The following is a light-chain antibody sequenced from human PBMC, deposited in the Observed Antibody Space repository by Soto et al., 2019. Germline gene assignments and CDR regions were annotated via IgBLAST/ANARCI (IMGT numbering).Light chain of an antibody. J-gene: IGLJ1*01. CDR3: SSHAGSDNPFV. CDR2: DVN. Sequence: QSALTQPHSASGSPGQSVTISCTGTSSDVGGYTYVSWYQQHTGKAPKVMIYDVNKRPSGVPDRFSGSKYGNTASLTVSGFQAEDEADYYCSSHAGSDNPFVFGTGTKVTVL. V-gene: IGLV2-8*01. CDR1: SSDVGGYTY.